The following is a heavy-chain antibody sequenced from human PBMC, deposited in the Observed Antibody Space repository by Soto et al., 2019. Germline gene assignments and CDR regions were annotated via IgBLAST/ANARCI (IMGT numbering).Heavy chain of an antibody. V-gene: IGHV3-30-3*01. D-gene: IGHD3-3*01. Sequence: QVQLVESGGGVVQPGRSLRLSCAASGFTFSSYAMHWVRQAPGKGLEWVAVISYDGSNKYYADSVKGRFTISRDNSKNTVSLQMNSLRAADTAVYYCARDPGGTDFAEWTYYFDYWGQGTLVTVSS. J-gene: IGHJ4*02. CDR1: GFTFSSYA. CDR3: ARDPGGTDFAEWTYYFDY. CDR2: ISYDGSNK.